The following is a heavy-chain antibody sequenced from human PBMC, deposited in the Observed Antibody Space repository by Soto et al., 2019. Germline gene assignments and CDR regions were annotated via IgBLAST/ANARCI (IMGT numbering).Heavy chain of an antibody. CDR1: GYTFTSYG. V-gene: IGHV1-18*01. Sequence: QVQLLQSGAEVKKPGASVKVTCKASGYTFTSYGISWVRQAPGQGLEWMGWISAYNGNTNYAQKLQGRVTMTTDTSTSTAYMELRSLRSDDTAVYYCASQVYYYDSSGYYYYYYGMDVWGQGTTVTVSS. J-gene: IGHJ6*02. D-gene: IGHD3-22*01. CDR2: ISAYNGNT. CDR3: ASQVYYYDSSGYYYYYYGMDV.